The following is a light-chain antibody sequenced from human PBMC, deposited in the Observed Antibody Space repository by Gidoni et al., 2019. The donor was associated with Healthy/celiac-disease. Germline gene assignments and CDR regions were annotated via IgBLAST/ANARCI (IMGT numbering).Light chain of an antibody. J-gene: IGKJ2*04. V-gene: IGKV1-39*01. CDR3: QQSYSTLCS. CDR2: AAS. Sequence: DIQMTQSPSSLSASVGDRVTITCRASQSISSYLNWYQQKPGKAPKLLIYAASSLQSGVPSRFSGSGSGTDFTLTISSLQPEDFATYYSQQSYSTLCSFGQGTKLEIK. CDR1: QSISSY.